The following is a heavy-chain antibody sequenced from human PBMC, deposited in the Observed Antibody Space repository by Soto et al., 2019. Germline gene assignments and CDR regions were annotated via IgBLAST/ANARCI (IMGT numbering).Heavy chain of an antibody. V-gene: IGHV4-30-4*01. CDR3: ARGYCSGGSCYSIWFDP. CDR2: IYYSGST. J-gene: IGHJ5*02. Sequence: SETLSLTCTVSGGSISSGDYYWSWIRQPPGKGLEWIGYIYYSGSTYYNPSLKSRVTISVDTSKNQFSLKLSSVTAADTAVYYCARGYCSGGSCYSIWFDPWGQGTLVTVSS. D-gene: IGHD2-15*01. CDR1: GGSISSGDYY.